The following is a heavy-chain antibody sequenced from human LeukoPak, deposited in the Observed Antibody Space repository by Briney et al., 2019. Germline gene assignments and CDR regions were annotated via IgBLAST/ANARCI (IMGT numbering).Heavy chain of an antibody. CDR1: GFTFSSYA. J-gene: IGHJ6*03. V-gene: IGHV4-59*01. Sequence: GALRLSCAASGFTFSSYAMSWIRQPPGKGLEWIGYIYYSGRTNYNPSLKSGVTISVDTTKKQLSLKLSSVTAADTAVYYCARVTESYGSGRRHNYYYYYMDVWGKGTTVTISS. CDR2: IYYSGRT. D-gene: IGHD3-10*01. CDR3: ARVTESYGSGRRHNYYYYYMDV.